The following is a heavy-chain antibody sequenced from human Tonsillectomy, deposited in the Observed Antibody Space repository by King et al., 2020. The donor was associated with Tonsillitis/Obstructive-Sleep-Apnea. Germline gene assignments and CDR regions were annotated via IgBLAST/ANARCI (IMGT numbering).Heavy chain of an antibody. J-gene: IGHJ6*03. D-gene: IGHD1-1*01. CDR1: GGSFSGYY. V-gene: IGHV4-34*01. Sequence: VQLQQWGAGLLKPSETLSLTCAVYGGSFSGYYWSWIRQPPGKGLEWIGEINHSGSTNYNPSLKSRVTISVDTSKNQFSLKLSSVTAADTAVYSCATVGGSTGTTSYYYYMDVWDKGTTVTVSS. CDR3: ATVGGSTGTTSYYYYMDV. CDR2: INHSGST.